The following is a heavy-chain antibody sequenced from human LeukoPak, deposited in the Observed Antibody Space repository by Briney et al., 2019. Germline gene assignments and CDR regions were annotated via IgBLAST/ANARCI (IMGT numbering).Heavy chain of an antibody. J-gene: IGHJ5*02. D-gene: IGHD3-22*01. CDR1: GGSFSGYY. CDR3: ARLQHYYDSSGYYGFDP. V-gene: IGHV4-34*01. Sequence: SDTLSLTHAFYGGSFSGYYWSWIRQPPGKGLEWIGEINHSGSTNYNPSLKSRVTISVDTSKNQFSLKLSSVTAADTAVYYCARLQHYYDSSGYYGFDPWGQGTLVTVSS. CDR2: INHSGST.